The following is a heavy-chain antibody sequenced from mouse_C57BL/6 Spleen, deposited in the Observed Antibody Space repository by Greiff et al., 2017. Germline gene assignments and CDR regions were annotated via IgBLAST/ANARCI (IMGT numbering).Heavy chain of an antibody. CDR3: ASAVHYYAMDY. J-gene: IGHJ4*01. Sequence: QVQLQQSGPGLVQPSQSLSITCTVSGFSLTSYGVHWVRQSPGKGLEWLGVIWSGGSTDYNAAFITRLSISNDNSKSQVFFKMNSLQADDTARFYCASAVHYYAMDYWGQGTSVTVSS. V-gene: IGHV2-2*01. D-gene: IGHD1-1*01. CDR2: IWSGGST. CDR1: GFSLTSYG.